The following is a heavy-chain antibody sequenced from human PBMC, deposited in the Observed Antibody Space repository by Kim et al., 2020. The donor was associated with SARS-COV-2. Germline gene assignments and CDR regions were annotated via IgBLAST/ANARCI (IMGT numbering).Heavy chain of an antibody. V-gene: IGHV3-43*01. J-gene: IGHJ6*03. D-gene: IGHD1-7*01. CDR3: AKDGGWNYVVFYYYMDV. Sequence: KGRLTISRDNSKNSLYLQMNSLRTEDTALYYCAKDGGWNYVVFYYYMDVWGKGTTVTVSS.